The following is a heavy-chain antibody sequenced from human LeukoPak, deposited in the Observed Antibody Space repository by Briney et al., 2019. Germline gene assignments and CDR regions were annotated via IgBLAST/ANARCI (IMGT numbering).Heavy chain of an antibody. J-gene: IGHJ5*02. CDR1: GGSFSGYY. CDR3: VTEPGYCTGGRCYGGWFDP. D-gene: IGHD2-15*01. Sequence: SETLSLTCAVYGGSFSGYYWSWIRQAPGKGLEWIEEINHSGNTNYNPSLKSRVTISLDTSKNQFSLKLNSVTAADTAVYYCVTEPGYCTGGRCYGGWFDPWGQGTLVTVSS. V-gene: IGHV4-34*01. CDR2: INHSGNT.